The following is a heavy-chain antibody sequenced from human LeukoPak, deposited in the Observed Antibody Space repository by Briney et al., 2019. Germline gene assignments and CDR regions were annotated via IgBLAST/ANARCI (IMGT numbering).Heavy chain of an antibody. CDR2: INSGGGT. J-gene: IGHJ4*02. D-gene: IGHD4-17*01. Sequence: GRSLRLSCAASGFTVRNTYMNWVRQAPGKGLEWVSVINSGGGTYYADSVKGRFTISRDNSKNTLYLQMNSRRAEDTAVYYCVRDDRRYGDYGYFDYWGQGTLVTVSS. CDR1: GFTVRNTY. CDR3: VRDDRRYGDYGYFDY. V-gene: IGHV3-66*01.